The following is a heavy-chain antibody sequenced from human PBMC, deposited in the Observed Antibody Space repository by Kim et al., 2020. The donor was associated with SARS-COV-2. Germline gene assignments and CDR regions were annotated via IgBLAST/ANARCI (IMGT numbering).Heavy chain of an antibody. CDR3: ATAPSAYYDSSGGGYYYYYGMDV. CDR1: GYTLTELS. J-gene: IGHJ6*02. D-gene: IGHD3-22*01. V-gene: IGHV1-24*01. CDR2: FDPEDGET. Sequence: ASVKVSCKVSGYTLTELSIHWVRQAPGKGLEWMGGFDPEDGETIYAQKFQGRVTMTEDTSTDTAYMELGSLRSEDTAVYYCATAPSAYYDSSGGGYYYYYGMDVWGQGTTVTVSS.